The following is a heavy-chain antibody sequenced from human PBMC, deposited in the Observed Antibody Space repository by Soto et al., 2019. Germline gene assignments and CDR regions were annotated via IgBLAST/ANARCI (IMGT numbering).Heavy chain of an antibody. Sequence: QVQLLESGGGVVQPGGSLRLSCEVSGFNFSGYGMNWVRQAPGKGLEWVAFSSIDGVNKYNAESVKGRSTISRDNSKNTLYLQMNSLREGDTGVYYCARARRSSSWTTNAWGPGTLVTVSS. D-gene: IGHD6-6*01. CDR3: ARARRSSSWTTNA. CDR2: SSIDGVNK. J-gene: IGHJ5*02. CDR1: GFNFSGYG. V-gene: IGHV3-30*05.